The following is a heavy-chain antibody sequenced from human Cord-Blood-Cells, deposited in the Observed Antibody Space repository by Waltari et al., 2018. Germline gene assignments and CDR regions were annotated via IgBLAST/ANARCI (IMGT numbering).Heavy chain of an antibody. Sequence: QLQLQESGPGLVKPSETLSLTCTVSGGSISSSSYYWGCTRQPPGKGLEWIGSIYYSGSTYYNPSLKSRVTISVDTSKNQFSLKLSSVTAADTAVYYCARLTYDSSGYFIDYWGQGTLVTVSS. D-gene: IGHD3-22*01. V-gene: IGHV4-39*01. CDR3: ARLTYDSSGYFIDY. CDR1: GGSISSSSYY. J-gene: IGHJ4*02. CDR2: IYYSGST.